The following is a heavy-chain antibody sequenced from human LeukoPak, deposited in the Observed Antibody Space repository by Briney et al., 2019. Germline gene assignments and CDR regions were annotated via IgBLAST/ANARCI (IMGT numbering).Heavy chain of an antibody. Sequence: PSETLSLTCTVSGGAVSSGSYYWSWIRQPPGKGLEWIGYIYYSGSTNYNPSLKSRVTISVDTSKNQLSLKLSSVTAADTAVYYCARECRGTSCYIGEFRNDWGQGTLVTVSS. V-gene: IGHV4-61*01. D-gene: IGHD2-2*02. J-gene: IGHJ4*02. CDR1: GGAVSSGSYY. CDR2: IYYSGST. CDR3: ARECRGTSCYIGEFRND.